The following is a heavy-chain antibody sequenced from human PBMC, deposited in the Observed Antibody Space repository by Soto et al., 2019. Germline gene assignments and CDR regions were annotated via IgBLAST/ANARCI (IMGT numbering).Heavy chain of an antibody. J-gene: IGHJ5*02. D-gene: IGHD2-2*01. CDR1: GFTFSSYS. Sequence: PGGSLRLSCAASGFTFSSYSMNWVRQAPGKGLEWVSSISSSSSYIYYADSVKGRFTISRDNAKNSLYLQMNSLRAEDTAVYYCARDWSSVVPAATQNNWFDPWGQGTLVTVSS. CDR2: ISSSSSYI. CDR3: ARDWSSVVPAATQNNWFDP. V-gene: IGHV3-21*01.